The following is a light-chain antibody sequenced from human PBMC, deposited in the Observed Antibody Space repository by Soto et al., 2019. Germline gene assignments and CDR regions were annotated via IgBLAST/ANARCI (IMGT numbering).Light chain of an antibody. Sequence: DIQMTQSPSTLSASVGDRVTITCRASQSISNWLAWYQQKPGKAPKLLIYKASSLESGVPSRFSGSGSGTAFTLPITSLQPDDFAPYYCQSRVTFGGGTKVEIK. CDR1: QSISNW. J-gene: IGKJ4*01. V-gene: IGKV1-5*03. CDR3: QSRVT. CDR2: KAS.